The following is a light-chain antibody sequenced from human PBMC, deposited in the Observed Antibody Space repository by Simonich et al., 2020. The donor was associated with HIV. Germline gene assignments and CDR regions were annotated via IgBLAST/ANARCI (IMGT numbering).Light chain of an antibody. CDR3: HQYNKWPPLT. V-gene: IGKV3-15*01. CDR2: GAS. J-gene: IGKJ4*01. Sequence: ELVMTQSPATLSVSPGERATLSCRASQSVSNNLAWYQQKPGQAPRHLIYGASTRATGIPARFTGSGSVTEFTLTISSMQSEDVAVYYCHQYNKWPPLTVGGGTKVEIK. CDR1: QSVSNN.